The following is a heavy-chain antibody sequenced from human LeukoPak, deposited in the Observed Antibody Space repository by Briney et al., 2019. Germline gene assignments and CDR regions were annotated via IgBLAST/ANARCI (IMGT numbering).Heavy chain of an antibody. CDR2: INPNSGGT. Sequence: ASVKVSCKTSGYTFTGYYMHWVRQAPGQGLEWMGWINPNSGGTNYAQKFQGRVTMTRDTSISTAYMELSRLRSDDTAVYYCARVPAYSSSWSYWYFDLWGRGTLVTVSS. CDR1: GYTFTGYY. J-gene: IGHJ2*01. CDR3: ARVPAYSSSWSYWYFDL. V-gene: IGHV1-2*02. D-gene: IGHD6-13*01.